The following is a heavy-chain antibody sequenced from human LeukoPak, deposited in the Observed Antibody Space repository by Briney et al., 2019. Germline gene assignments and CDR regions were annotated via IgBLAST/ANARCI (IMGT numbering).Heavy chain of an antibody. D-gene: IGHD6-19*01. J-gene: IGHJ4*02. V-gene: IGHV4-59*08. CDR1: DGSITNYD. CDR2: VHYSGTA. CDR3: ARHSSSGSDY. Sequence: SETLSLTCTVSDGSITNYDWSWVRQPPGRGLEFIGHVHYSGTADYNPSLRSRVTISIDTSKKHFFLKLKSVTAADTAVYYCARHSSSGSDYWGQGTLVTVSS.